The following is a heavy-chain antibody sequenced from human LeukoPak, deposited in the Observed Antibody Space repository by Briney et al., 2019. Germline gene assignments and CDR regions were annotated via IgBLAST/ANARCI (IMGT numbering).Heavy chain of an antibody. J-gene: IGHJ4*02. D-gene: IGHD6-19*01. Sequence: SETLSLTCTVSGGSISSYYWSWIRQPPGKGLEWIGYIYTSGSTDYNPSLKSRVTMSVDTSKNQFSLKQNSVTAADTAVYYCARSLSSGWFPFDYWGQGTLVTVSS. CDR3: ARSLSSGWFPFDY. CDR1: GGSISSYY. V-gene: IGHV4-4*08. CDR2: IYTSGST.